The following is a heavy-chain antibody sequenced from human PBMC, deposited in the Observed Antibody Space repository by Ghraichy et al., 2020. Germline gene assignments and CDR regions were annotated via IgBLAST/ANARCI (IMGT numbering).Heavy chain of an antibody. J-gene: IGHJ4*02. CDR1: GFTFSSYD. D-gene: IGHD3-3*02. CDR2: ITYNRDTT. CDR3: AKHFIRTHDY. Sequence: GGSLRLSCAASGFTFSSYDMSWVRQAPGKGLEWVSGITYNRDTTYYADSVKGRFTISRDNSKNTLYLQMNSLRTEDTALYYCAKHFIRTHDYWGQGTLVTVSS. V-gene: IGHV3-23*01.